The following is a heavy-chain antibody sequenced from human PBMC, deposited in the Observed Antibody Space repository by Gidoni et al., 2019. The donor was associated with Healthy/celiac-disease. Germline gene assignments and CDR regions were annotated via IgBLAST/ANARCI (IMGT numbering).Heavy chain of an antibody. CDR1: GGTFSSYA. Sequence: QVQLVQSGAEVKKPGSSVKVSCKASGGTFSSYAISWVRQAPGQGLEWMGGIIPLFGTANYAQKFQGRVTITADESTSTAYMELSSLRSEDTAVYYCARDVRWGKWLVPRFDYWGQGTLVTVSS. V-gene: IGHV1-69*01. J-gene: IGHJ4*02. D-gene: IGHD6-19*01. CDR3: ARDVRWGKWLVPRFDY. CDR2: IIPLFGTA.